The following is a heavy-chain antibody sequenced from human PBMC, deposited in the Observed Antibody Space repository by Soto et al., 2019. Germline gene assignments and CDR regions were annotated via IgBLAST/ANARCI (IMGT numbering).Heavy chain of an antibody. CDR2: IYYSGST. CDR3: ARPIPFRYHFDH. CDR1: GGSISSGGYY. V-gene: IGHV4-31*03. Sequence: QVQLQESGPGLVKPSQTLSLTCSVSGGSISSGGYYWSWIRQHPEKGLEWIGYIYYSGSTNYNPSLKSRVIISVDTSSNRFSLDLRSVTAADTAIYYCARPIPFRYHFDHWGQGTLVTVSS. D-gene: IGHD1-1*01. J-gene: IGHJ4*02.